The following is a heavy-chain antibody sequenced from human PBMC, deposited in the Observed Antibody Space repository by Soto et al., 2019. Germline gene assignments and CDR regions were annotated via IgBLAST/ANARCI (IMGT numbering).Heavy chain of an antibody. Sequence: PGGSLRLSCAASGFTFSSYAMSWVRQAPGKGLEWVSAISGSGGSTYYADSVKGRFTISRDNSKNTLYLQMNSLRAEDTAVYYCAKDVATYNDFWSVYYNDYWGEATLVTVSS. V-gene: IGHV3-23*01. J-gene: IGHJ4*02. D-gene: IGHD3-3*01. CDR1: GFTFSSYA. CDR2: ISGSGGST. CDR3: AKDVATYNDFWSVYYNDY.